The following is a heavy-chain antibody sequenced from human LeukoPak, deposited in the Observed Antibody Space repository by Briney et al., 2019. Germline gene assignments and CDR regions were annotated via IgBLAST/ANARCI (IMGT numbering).Heavy chain of an antibody. Sequence: SETLSLTCTVSGGSISSSSYYWGWIRQPPGKGLEWIGSIYYSGSTYYNPSLKSRVTISVDTSKNQFSLKLRSVTAADTAVYYCARQWLGYCSSTSCYMDAFDPWGQGTLVTVSS. CDR1: GGSISSSSYY. J-gene: IGHJ5*02. CDR2: IYYSGST. V-gene: IGHV4-39*01. D-gene: IGHD2-2*02. CDR3: ARQWLGYCSSTSCYMDAFDP.